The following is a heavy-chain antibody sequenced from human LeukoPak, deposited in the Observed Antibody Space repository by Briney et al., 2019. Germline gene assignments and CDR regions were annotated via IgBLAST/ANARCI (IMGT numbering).Heavy chain of an antibody. CDR2: IFYSGST. CDR1: GGSISSYY. Sequence: SETLSLTCTVSGGSISSYYWSWIRQPPGKGLEWIGYIFYSGSTNYNPSLKSRVTISVDTSKNQFSLKLSSVTAADAAVYYCARVPWDSFDAFDIWGQGTMVTVSS. CDR3: ARVPWDSFDAFDI. V-gene: IGHV4-59*08. J-gene: IGHJ3*02. D-gene: IGHD1-26*01.